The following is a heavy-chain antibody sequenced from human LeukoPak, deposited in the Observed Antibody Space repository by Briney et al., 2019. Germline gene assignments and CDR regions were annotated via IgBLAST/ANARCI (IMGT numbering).Heavy chain of an antibody. D-gene: IGHD5-12*01. CDR3: ARDRPGIVATLGRDYYYYYMDV. Sequence: SQTLSLTCTVSGGSISSGSYYWSWIRQPAGKGLEWIGRIYTSGSTNYNPSLKSRVTISVDTSKNQLSLKLSSVTAADTAVYYCARDRPGIVATLGRDYYYYYMDVWGKGTTVTVSS. CDR2: IYTSGST. V-gene: IGHV4-61*02. J-gene: IGHJ6*03. CDR1: GGSISSGSYY.